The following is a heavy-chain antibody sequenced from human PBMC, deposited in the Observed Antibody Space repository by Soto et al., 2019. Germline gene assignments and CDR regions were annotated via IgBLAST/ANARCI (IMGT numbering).Heavy chain of an antibody. CDR2: IYYSGST. V-gene: IGHV4-31*03. D-gene: IGHD2-15*01. CDR1: GGSISSGGYY. J-gene: IGHJ6*02. CDR3: ASDHRWSDHYYGMDV. Sequence: SETLSLTCTVSGGSISSGGYYWSWIRQHPGKGLEWIVYIYYSGSTYYNPSLKSRVTISVDTSKDQFSLKLSSVTAAETAVYYCASDHRWSDHYYGMDVWGQGTTVTVSS.